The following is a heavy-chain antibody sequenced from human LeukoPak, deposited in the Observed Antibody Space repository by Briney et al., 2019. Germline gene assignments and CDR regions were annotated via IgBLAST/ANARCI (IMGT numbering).Heavy chain of an antibody. D-gene: IGHD4-17*01. CDR2: ISWNSGSI. J-gene: IGHJ6*02. CDR3: ATGAYGVVSDYYYHGMDV. Sequence: GGSLRLSCAASGFTFDDYAMHWVRQAPGKGLEWVSGISWNSGSICYADSVKGRFTISRDNAKNSLYLQMNSLRAEDTALYYCATGAYGVVSDYYYHGMDVWGQGTTVTVSS. V-gene: IGHV3-9*01. CDR1: GFTFDDYA.